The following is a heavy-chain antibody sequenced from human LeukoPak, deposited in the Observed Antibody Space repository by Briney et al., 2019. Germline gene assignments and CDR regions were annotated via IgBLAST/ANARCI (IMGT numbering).Heavy chain of an antibody. V-gene: IGHV3-23*01. CDR1: GFTFSSYA. D-gene: IGHD5-24*01. CDR2: ISGSGGST. Sequence: GGSLRLSCAASGFTFSSYAMSWVRQAPGKGLEWVSAISGSGGSTYYADSVKGRLTISRDNSKNTLYLQMSSLRAEDTAVYYCAKDRHGCNYRYYYYGMDVWGQGTTVTVSS. CDR3: AKDRHGCNYRYYYYGMDV. J-gene: IGHJ6*02.